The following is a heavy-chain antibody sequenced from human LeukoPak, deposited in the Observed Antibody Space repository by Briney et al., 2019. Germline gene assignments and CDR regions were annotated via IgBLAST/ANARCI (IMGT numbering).Heavy chain of an antibody. Sequence: GGSLRLSCAASGFTFSSYWMHWVRQAPGKGLVWVSRINSDGSSTSYADSVKGRFTISRDNAKNTLYLQMNSLRAEDTAVYYCASAVDTAMVTDYWGQGTLATVSS. D-gene: IGHD5-18*01. J-gene: IGHJ4*02. CDR1: GFTFSSYW. V-gene: IGHV3-74*01. CDR2: INSDGSST. CDR3: ASAVDTAMVTDY.